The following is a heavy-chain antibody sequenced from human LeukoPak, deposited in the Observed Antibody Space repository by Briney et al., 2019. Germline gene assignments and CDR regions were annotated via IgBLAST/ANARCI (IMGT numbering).Heavy chain of an antibody. V-gene: IGHV4-4*07. Sequence: SETLSLTCTVSGGSISSYYWSWIRQPAGKGLEWIGRIYTSGSTNYNPSLKSRVTMSVDTSKNQFSLKLSSVTAADTAVYYCAREAPTYYYDILTTAPWFDPWGQGTLVTVSS. CDR2: IYTSGST. J-gene: IGHJ5*02. D-gene: IGHD3-9*01. CDR3: AREAPTYYYDILTTAPWFDP. CDR1: GGSISSYY.